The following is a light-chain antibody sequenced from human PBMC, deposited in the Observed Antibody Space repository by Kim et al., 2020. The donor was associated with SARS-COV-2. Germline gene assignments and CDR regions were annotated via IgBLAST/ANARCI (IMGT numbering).Light chain of an antibody. CDR3: QQRSNWPLT. J-gene: IGKJ4*01. CDR1: QNMGGQ. V-gene: IGKV3-11*01. Sequence: XXPGEVATLTCRASQNMGGQLGWYQQKPGQAPRLLIFDTSNRAAGIPARFSGSGSETDFTLTISSLEPEDFAVYFCQQRSNWPLTFGGGTKVDIK. CDR2: DTS.